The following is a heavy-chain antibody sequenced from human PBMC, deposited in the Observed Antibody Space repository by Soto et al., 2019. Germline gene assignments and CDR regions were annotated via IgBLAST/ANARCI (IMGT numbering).Heavy chain of an antibody. CDR3: AKERRGFWSGYYDY. CDR1: GFTFSSYG. CDR2: ISYDGSNK. J-gene: IGHJ4*02. Sequence: QVQLVESGGGVVQPGRSLRLSCAASGFTFSSYGMHWVRQARGKGLEWVAVISYDGSNKYYADSVKGRFTISRDNSKNTLYLQMNSLRAEDTAVYYCAKERRGFWSGYYDYWGQGTLVTVSS. V-gene: IGHV3-30*18. D-gene: IGHD3-3*01.